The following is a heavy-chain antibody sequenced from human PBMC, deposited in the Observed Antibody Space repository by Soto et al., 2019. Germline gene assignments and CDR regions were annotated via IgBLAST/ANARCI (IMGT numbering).Heavy chain of an antibody. D-gene: IGHD4-17*01. CDR2: ISYDGSNK. Sequence: GGSLRLSCAASGFTFSSYAMHWVRQAPGKGLEWVAVISYDGSNKYYADSVKGRFTISRDNSKNTLYLQMNSLRAEDTAVYYCARVKYGDSLNDYYYGMDVWGQGTTVTVSS. V-gene: IGHV3-30-3*01. CDR3: ARVKYGDSLNDYYYGMDV. CDR1: GFTFSSYA. J-gene: IGHJ6*02.